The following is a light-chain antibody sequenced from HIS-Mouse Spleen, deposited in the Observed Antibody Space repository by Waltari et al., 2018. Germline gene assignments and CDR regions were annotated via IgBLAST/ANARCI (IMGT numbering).Light chain of an antibody. J-gene: IGLJ1*01. CDR2: EVS. V-gene: IGLV2-14*01. Sequence: QSALTQPASVSGSPVQSITISCTGTSSDVGGYNYVSWYQQHPGKAPKHMIYEVSNRPSGVSNRFSGSKSGNTASLTISGLQAEDEADYYCSSYTSSSTFFGTGTKVTVL. CDR3: SSYTSSSTF. CDR1: SSDVGGYNY.